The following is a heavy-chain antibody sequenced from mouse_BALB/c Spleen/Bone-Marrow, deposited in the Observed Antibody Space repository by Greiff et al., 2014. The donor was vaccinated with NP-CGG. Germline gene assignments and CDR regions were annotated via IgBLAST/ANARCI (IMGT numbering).Heavy chain of an antibody. Sequence: EVKVEESGPSLVKPSQTLSLTCSVTGDSITSGYWNWIRKFPGNKLEYMGYISYSGNTYYNPSLKSRISITRDTSKNQYYLQLNSVTTEDAATYYCATYDGYCFDYWGQGTTLTVSS. V-gene: IGHV3-8*02. D-gene: IGHD2-3*01. CDR1: GDSITSGY. CDR3: ATYDGYCFDY. J-gene: IGHJ2*01. CDR2: ISYSGNT.